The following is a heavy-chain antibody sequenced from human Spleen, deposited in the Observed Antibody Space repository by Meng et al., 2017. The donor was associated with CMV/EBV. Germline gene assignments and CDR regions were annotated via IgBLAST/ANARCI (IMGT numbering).Heavy chain of an antibody. CDR2: IIHTGST. CDR3: ASRLRSSSGRSRFDP. Sequence: SVASFSGYYLTWIRQPPGKGLEWIGEIIHTGSTDYNPSLKSRVTMSVDTSKNQFSLKLISVTAADTAVYYCASRLRSSSGRSRFDPWGQGTLVTVSS. CDR1: VASFSGYY. J-gene: IGHJ5*02. V-gene: IGHV4-34*12. D-gene: IGHD6-13*01.